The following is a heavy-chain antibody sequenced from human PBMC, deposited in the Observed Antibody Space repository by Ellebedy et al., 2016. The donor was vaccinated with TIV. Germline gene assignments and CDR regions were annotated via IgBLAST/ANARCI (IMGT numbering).Heavy chain of an antibody. CDR1: GFTLSSYV. J-gene: IGHJ4*02. Sequence: GGSLRLSXAASGFTLSSYVMSWVRQAPGKGLEWVSASSGSGGDTYYADSVKGRFTISRDNSKNTLYLQMNSLRAEDTAVYYCAQSTAGYFNWGQGTQVTVSS. V-gene: IGHV3-23*01. CDR3: AQSTAGYFN. D-gene: IGHD2/OR15-2a*01. CDR2: SSGSGGDT.